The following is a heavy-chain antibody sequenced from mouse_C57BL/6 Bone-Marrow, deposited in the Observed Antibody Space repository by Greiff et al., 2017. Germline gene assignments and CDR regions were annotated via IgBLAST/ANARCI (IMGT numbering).Heavy chain of an antibody. D-gene: IGHD2-4*01. CDR3: ARIGSYDYYWYFDV. CDR1: GFSLSTFGMG. Sequence: QVTLTVSGPGILQPSQTLSLTCSFSGFSLSTFGMGVGWIRQPSGKGLEWLAHILWDYDKYYNPALKSRLTISKDTSKNQVFLKIANVDTADTATYYCARIGSYDYYWYFDVWGTGTTVTVSS. CDR2: ILWDYDK. V-gene: IGHV8-8*01. J-gene: IGHJ1*03.